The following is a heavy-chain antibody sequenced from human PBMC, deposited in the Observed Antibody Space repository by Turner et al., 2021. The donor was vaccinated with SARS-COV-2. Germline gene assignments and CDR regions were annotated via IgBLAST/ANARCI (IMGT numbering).Heavy chain of an antibody. CDR1: GFTFSSYS. V-gene: IGHV3-21*01. D-gene: IGHD2-2*01. CDR2: ITSSSSYI. CDR3: ATLPAAAIDFYYYYGMDV. Sequence: EVQLVESGGGLVKPGGSLRLSCAASGFTFSSYSLNWVRPAPGKGLEWVSSITSSSSYIYYADSVKGRFTISRDNAKNSLYLQMNSLRAEDTAVYYCATLPAAAIDFYYYYGMDVWGQGTTVTVSS. J-gene: IGHJ6*02.